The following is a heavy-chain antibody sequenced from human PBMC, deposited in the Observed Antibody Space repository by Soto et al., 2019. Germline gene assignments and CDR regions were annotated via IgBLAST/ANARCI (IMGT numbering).Heavy chain of an antibody. CDR1: GGSISSYY. CDR2: VHHSWGS. V-gene: IGHV4-59*08. Sequence: QVQLQESGPGLVKPSETLSLSCTVSGGSISSYYWSWFRQSPGKRMEWIGYVHHSWGSSYNPSLRSRVAISLDTSKSQFSLKVTSVTATDSAVYYCALQWFGPLHGLVDVWGQGTTVTVSS. CDR3: ALQWFGPLHGLVDV. D-gene: IGHD3-10*01. J-gene: IGHJ6*02.